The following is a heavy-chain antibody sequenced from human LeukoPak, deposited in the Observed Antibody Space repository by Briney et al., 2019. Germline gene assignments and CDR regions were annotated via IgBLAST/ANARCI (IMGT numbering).Heavy chain of an antibody. Sequence: SQSLPLTCAISAESVSSKRAAWTWIRQSPLRGREWLGRTYYRSQWYNDYAVSVKSRITINPDTSKNQFSLQLNSVTPEDTAVYYCARDRGRMIDYWGHGTQVTVSS. CDR3: ARDRGRMIDY. V-gene: IGHV6-1*01. CDR1: AESVSSKRAA. D-gene: IGHD2-15*01. J-gene: IGHJ4*01. CDR2: TYYRSQWYN.